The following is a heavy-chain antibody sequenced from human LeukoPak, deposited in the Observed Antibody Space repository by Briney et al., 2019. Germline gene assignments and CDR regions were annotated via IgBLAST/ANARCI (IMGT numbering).Heavy chain of an antibody. Sequence: ASVKVSCKASGYTFTSYAMHWVRQAPGQRLEWMGWINAGNGNTKYSQKFQGRVTITRDTSASTAYMELSSLRSEDTAVYYCAREVAGTGGVREYYFDYWGQGALVIVSS. V-gene: IGHV1-3*01. CDR3: AREVAGTGGVREYYFDY. D-gene: IGHD6-19*01. J-gene: IGHJ4*02. CDR1: GYTFTSYA. CDR2: INAGNGNT.